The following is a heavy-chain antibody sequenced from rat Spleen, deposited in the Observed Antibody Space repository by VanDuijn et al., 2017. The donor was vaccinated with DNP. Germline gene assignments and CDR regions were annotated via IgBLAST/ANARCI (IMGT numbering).Heavy chain of an antibody. CDR3: VRWNSGHFDY. CDR1: GFTFSDYN. Sequence: EVQLVESGGDLVQPGRSLKLSCVGSGFTFSDYNMAWVRQAPKKGLEWVAYIRYDGGTTVYGDSVKGRFTISRENAKSTLYLQLNSLRSEDMATYYCVRWNSGHFDYWGQGVMVTVSS. V-gene: IGHV5-22*01. CDR2: IRYDGGTT. D-gene: IGHD4-3*01. J-gene: IGHJ2*01.